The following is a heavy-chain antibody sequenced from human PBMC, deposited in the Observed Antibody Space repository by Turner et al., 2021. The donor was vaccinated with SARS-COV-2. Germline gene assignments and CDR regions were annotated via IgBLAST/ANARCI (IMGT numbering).Heavy chain of an antibody. D-gene: IGHD2-21*02. CDR3: ATGYAYCGGDCSIHY. CDR1: GYTLIELS. Sequence: QVQLVQSGAEVKKPGASVNVSLKVSGYTLIELSMHWVRQAPGKGLEWMGGFDPEDGETIYAQKFQGRVTMTEETSTDTAYMELSSLRSEDTAVYYCATGYAYCGGDCSIHYWGQGTLVTVSS. J-gene: IGHJ4*02. CDR2: FDPEDGET. V-gene: IGHV1-24*01.